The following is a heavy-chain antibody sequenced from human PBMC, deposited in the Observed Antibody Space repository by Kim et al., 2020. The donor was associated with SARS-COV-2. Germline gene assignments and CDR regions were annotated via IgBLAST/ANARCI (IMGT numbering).Heavy chain of an antibody. Sequence: QKFQGRVTMTRNTSISTAYMELSSLRSEDTAVYYCARVGLGGYDDWYFDLWGRGTLVTVSS. D-gene: IGHD5-12*01. CDR3: ARVGLGGYDDWYFDL. V-gene: IGHV1-8*01. J-gene: IGHJ2*01.